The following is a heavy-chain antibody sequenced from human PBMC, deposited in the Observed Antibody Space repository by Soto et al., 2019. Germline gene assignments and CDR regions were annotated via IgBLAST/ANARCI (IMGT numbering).Heavy chain of an antibody. CDR2: ISSSSSSI. Sequence: EVQLVESGGGLVKPGGSLRLSCAASGFTFSSYSMNWVRQAPGKGLEWVSSISSSSSSIYQTDSVRGRFTISRDNAKNSLYLQMNSLRAEDTAVYYCARDDWLGYWGQGTLVTVSS. CDR1: GFTFSSYS. CDR3: ARDDWLGY. J-gene: IGHJ4*02. V-gene: IGHV3-21*01. D-gene: IGHD3-10*01.